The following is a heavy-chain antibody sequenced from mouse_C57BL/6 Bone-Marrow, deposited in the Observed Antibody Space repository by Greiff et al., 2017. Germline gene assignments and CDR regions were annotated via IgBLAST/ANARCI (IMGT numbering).Heavy chain of an antibody. CDR1: GYTFTSYW. V-gene: IGHV1-55*01. CDR2: IYPGSGST. D-gene: IGHD2-2*01. Sequence: VQLQQSGAELVKPGASVKMSCKASGYTFTSYWITWVKQRPGQGLEWIGDIYPGSGSTNYNEKFKSKATLTVDTSSSTAYMQLSSLTSEDSAVYYCARGDYGYDGDYGGQGTSVTVSS. J-gene: IGHJ4*01. CDR3: ARGDYGYDGDY.